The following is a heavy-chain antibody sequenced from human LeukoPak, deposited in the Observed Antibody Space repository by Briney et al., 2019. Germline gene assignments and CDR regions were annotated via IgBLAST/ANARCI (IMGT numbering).Heavy chain of an antibody. Sequence: GGSLRLSCAASGFTFSSYWMSWVRQAPGKGLEWVANIKQDGSEKYYVDSVKGRFTTPRDNAKNSLYLQMNSLRAEDTAVYYCARERSYGDYDDYWGQGTLVTVSS. CDR1: GFTFSSYW. V-gene: IGHV3-7*01. CDR2: IKQDGSEK. CDR3: ARERSYGDYDDY. J-gene: IGHJ4*02. D-gene: IGHD4-17*01.